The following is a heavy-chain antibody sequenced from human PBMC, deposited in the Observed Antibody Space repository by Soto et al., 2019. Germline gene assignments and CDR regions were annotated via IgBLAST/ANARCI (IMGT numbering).Heavy chain of an antibody. V-gene: IGHV3-15*07. J-gene: IGHJ4*02. CDR3: TLRSFDFLDY. D-gene: IGHD3-9*01. CDR2: IKTKPDGGTT. Sequence: PGGSLRLSCAASGFTFTNAWVIWVRQAPGKGLEWVGRIKTKPDGGTTDYASPVKGRFTLSRDDSKNTVYLQMNSLKTEDTAVYYCTLRSFDFLDYWAQGTLVTSPQ. CDR1: GFTFTNAW.